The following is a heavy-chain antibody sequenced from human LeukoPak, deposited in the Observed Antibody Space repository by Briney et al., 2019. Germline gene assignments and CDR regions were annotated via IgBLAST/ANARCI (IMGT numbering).Heavy chain of an antibody. CDR3: ANEDFGVAENLNDY. V-gene: IGHV3-23*01. CDR2: ICGSGGST. D-gene: IGHD3-3*01. Sequence: GGSLRLSSASSVFTPTSYAMSSVRPTPGEGLERVSAICGSGGSTYYAASVKGRFTISRDNSKNTLYLQMNSLRAEDTAVYYCANEDFGVAENLNDYWGQGTLVTVSS. CDR1: VFTPTSYA. J-gene: IGHJ4*02.